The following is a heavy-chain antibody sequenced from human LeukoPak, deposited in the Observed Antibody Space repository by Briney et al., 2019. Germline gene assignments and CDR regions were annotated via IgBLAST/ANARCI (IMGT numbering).Heavy chain of an antibody. CDR3: AKDRGGLSLFDY. Sequence: GGSLRLSCAASGFTVSSNYMSWVRQAPGKGLEWVSVIYSGGSTYCADSVKGRFTISRDNSKNTLYLQMNSLRAEDTAVYYCAKDRGGLSLFDYWGRGTLVTVSS. CDR2: IYSGGST. V-gene: IGHV3-53*01. D-gene: IGHD3-10*01. CDR1: GFTVSSNY. J-gene: IGHJ4*02.